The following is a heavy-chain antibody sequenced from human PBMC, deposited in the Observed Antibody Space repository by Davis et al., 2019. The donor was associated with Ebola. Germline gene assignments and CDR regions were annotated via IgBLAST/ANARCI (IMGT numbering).Heavy chain of an antibody. CDR3: ARTFCSGGSCYYYMDV. J-gene: IGHJ6*03. V-gene: IGHV3-21*01. D-gene: IGHD2-15*01. CDR1: GFTLSSYS. Sequence: GESLKISCAASGFTLSSYSMNWVRQAPGKGLEWVSSISSSSSYIYYADSVKGRFTISRDNAKNSLYLQMSSLRAEDTAVYYCARTFCSGGSCYYYMDVWGKGTTVTVSS. CDR2: ISSSSSYI.